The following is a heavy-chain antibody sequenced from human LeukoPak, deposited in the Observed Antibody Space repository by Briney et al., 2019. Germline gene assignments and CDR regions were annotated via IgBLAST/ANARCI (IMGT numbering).Heavy chain of an antibody. CDR2: IYYSGST. J-gene: IGHJ6*02. V-gene: IGHV4-59*01. D-gene: IGHD3-9*01. CDR1: GGSISSYY. Sequence: PSETLSLTCTVSGGSISSYYWSWIRQPPGKGPEWIGYIYYSGSTNYNPSLKSRVTISVDTSKNQFSLKLSSVTAADTAVYYCARGGYYDILTGSTDGMDVWGQGTTVTVSS. CDR3: ARGGYYDILTGSTDGMDV.